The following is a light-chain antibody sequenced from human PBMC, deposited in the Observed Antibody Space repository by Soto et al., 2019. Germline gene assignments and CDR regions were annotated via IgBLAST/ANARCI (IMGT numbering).Light chain of an antibody. J-gene: IGLJ3*02. CDR1: SSDIGDYKY. CDR2: DVS. V-gene: IGLV2-14*03. Sequence: QSVLTQPASVSGSPGQSITISCTGTSSDIGDYKYVSWYQQHPGNPPKLIIYDVSDRPSGVSNRFSGSKSGNTASLTISGLQAEDEANYYCCSYAHTSRVFGGGTKLTVL. CDR3: CSYAHTSRV.